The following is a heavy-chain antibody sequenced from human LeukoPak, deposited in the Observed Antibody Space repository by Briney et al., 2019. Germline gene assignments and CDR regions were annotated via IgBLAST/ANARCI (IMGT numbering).Heavy chain of an antibody. CDR2: IGSGDST. V-gene: IGHV3-66*01. CDR3: ARRRGGYGEGEFDY. Sequence: HPGASLRPSSAASGFTVSTKSMICVRQAPGEGLELVSVIGSGDSTSYADSVKGRFTIARDDSKNTRFLQMNSLRVEDTAVYYCARRRGGYGEGEFDYWGHGALVTVSS. CDR1: GFTVSTKS. J-gene: IGHJ4*01. D-gene: IGHD4-17*01.